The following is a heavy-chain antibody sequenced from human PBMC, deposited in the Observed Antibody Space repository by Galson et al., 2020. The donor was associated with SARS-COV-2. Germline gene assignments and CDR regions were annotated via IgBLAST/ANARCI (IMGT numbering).Heavy chain of an antibody. CDR1: GFTFSGSA. CDR3: TRNVVGATIGGYFDL. J-gene: IGHJ2*01. V-gene: IGHV3-73*01. CDR2: IRSKANSYAP. Sequence: GGSLRLSCAGSGFTFSGSAIHRVRQAFGKGLEWVGLIRSKANSYAPAYAASVKGRFTISRDDSKNTAYLQMNSLKTEDTAVYYCTRNVVGATIGGYFDLWGRGTLVTVSS. D-gene: IGHD1-26*01.